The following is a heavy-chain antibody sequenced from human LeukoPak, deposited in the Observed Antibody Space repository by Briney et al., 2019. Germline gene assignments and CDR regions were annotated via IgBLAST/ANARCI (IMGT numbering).Heavy chain of an antibody. V-gene: IGHV3-7*01. Sequence: GGSLRLSCAACGFPFSSFWMNWVRQTPGRGLEWLANIRPDGSEQYYVDSVRGRFTISRDNAKNSVYLDMNNLRVDDTGVYYCSGRDSSRRQWAYWGQGTLVSVSS. CDR1: GFPFSSFW. CDR2: IRPDGSEQ. CDR3: SGRDSSRRQWAY. D-gene: IGHD6-13*01. J-gene: IGHJ4*02.